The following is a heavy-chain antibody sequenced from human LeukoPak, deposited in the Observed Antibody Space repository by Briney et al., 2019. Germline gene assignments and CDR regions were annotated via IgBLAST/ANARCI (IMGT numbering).Heavy chain of an antibody. CDR1: GYTFSSCY. J-gene: IGHJ4*02. CDR3: AREVGATDY. Sequence: ASVKVSCKASGYTFSSCYMHWVRQAPGQGLEWVGIINPSGTITSYAQKFQGRVTITKDTSTSTVYMELSSLRFDDTAVYYCAREVGATDYWGQGTLVTVSS. V-gene: IGHV1-46*01. CDR2: INPSGTIT. D-gene: IGHD1-26*01.